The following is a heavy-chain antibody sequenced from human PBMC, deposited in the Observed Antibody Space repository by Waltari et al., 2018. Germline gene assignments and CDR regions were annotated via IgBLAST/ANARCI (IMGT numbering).Heavy chain of an antibody. Sequence: QVQLVESGGGVVQPGRSLRLSCAASGFPFSSYGMHWVRQAPGKGREWVAVIWYDGSNKYYADSVKGRFTISRDNSKNTLYLQMNSLRAEDTAVYYCASGWSARGAFDIWGQGTMVTVSS. J-gene: IGHJ3*02. V-gene: IGHV3-33*01. CDR3: ASGWSARGAFDI. D-gene: IGHD3-3*01. CDR2: IWYDGSNK. CDR1: GFPFSSYG.